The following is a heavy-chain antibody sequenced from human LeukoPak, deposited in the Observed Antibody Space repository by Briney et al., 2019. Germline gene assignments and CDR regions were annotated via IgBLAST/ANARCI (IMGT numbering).Heavy chain of an antibody. CDR1: GYTFTGYY. Sequence: ASVKVSCKASGYTFTGYYMHWVRQAPGQGLEWMGWINPNSGGTNYAQKFQGRVTMTRDTSISTAHMELSRLRSDDTAVYYCATMGGYSSGWYGFDYWGQGTLVTVSS. CDR3: ATMGGYSSGWYGFDY. D-gene: IGHD6-19*01. J-gene: IGHJ4*02. CDR2: INPNSGGT. V-gene: IGHV1-2*02.